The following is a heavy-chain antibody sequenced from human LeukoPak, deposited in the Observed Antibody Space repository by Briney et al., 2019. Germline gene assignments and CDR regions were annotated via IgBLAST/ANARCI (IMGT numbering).Heavy chain of an antibody. CDR3: ARLRRNSDKSGFYYYYDY. CDR1: GLTFSSFS. J-gene: IGHJ4*02. V-gene: IGHV3-21*06. CDR2: INTVASYI. D-gene: IGHD3-22*01. Sequence: GGSLRLSCAASGLTFSSFSFNWVREGPGKGVEWVSYINTVASYIYYADSVKGRFTISRDNAKNSLYLQMNGLRAEDTGVYYCARLRRNSDKSGFYYYYDYWGQGTLVTVSS.